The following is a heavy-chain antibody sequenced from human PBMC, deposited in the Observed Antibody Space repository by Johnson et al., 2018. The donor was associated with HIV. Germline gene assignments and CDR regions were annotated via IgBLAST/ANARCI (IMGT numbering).Heavy chain of an antibody. CDR1: GFTFSSYG. CDR2: ISYDGSNK. V-gene: IGHV3-30*18. D-gene: IGHD6-19*01. Sequence: QVQLVESGGGVVQPGRSLRLSCAAYGFTFSSYGMHWVRQAPGKGLEWVAVISYDGSNKYYVDSVKGRFTISRDNAKNSLYLQMNSLRAEDTAVYYCAKIIGYSSGLEIWGQGTMVTVSS. CDR3: AKIIGYSSGLEI. J-gene: IGHJ3*02.